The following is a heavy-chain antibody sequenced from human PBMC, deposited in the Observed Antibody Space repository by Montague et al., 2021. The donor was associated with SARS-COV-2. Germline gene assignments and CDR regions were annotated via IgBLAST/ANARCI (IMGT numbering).Heavy chain of an antibody. CDR1: GFTFSSYW. V-gene: IGHV3-7*01. CDR2: IKQDGSEK. Sequence: SLRLSCAASGFTFSSYWMTWVRQAPGKGLEWVANIKQDGSEKYYVDSVKGRFTTSRDNAKNSLYLQMNSLRAEDTAVYYCASRYCSGPRCYSGTYYYFDYGGQGALVTVSS. D-gene: IGHD2-2*02. CDR3: ASRYCSGPRCYSGTYYYFDY. J-gene: IGHJ4*02.